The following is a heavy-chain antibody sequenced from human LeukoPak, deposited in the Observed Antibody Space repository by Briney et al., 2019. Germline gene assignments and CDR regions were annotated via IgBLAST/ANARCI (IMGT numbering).Heavy chain of an antibody. CDR1: GFTFSDYY. D-gene: IGHD3-22*01. V-gene: IGHV3-23*01. Sequence: PGGSLRLSCAASGFTFSDYYMSWIRQAPGKGLEWVSAISGSGGSTYYADSVKGRFTISRDNSKNTLYLQMNSLRAEDTAVYYCAKDGHYYDSSGYYDYWGQGTLVTVSS. CDR2: ISGSGGST. CDR3: AKDGHYYDSSGYYDY. J-gene: IGHJ4*02.